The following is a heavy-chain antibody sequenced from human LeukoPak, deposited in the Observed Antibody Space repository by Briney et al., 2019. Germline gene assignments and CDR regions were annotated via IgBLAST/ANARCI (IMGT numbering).Heavy chain of an antibody. CDR3: ARQFAY. J-gene: IGHJ4*02. Sequence: SETLSLTCTVSGGSVSSGNYDWNWIRQPPGKALEWFGCIYYSGSTNYNPSLKSRVSISVDTSKNQFSLNLYSVTAADTAVYYCARQFAYWGQGTLVTVSS. CDR2: IYYSGST. CDR1: GGSVSSGNYD. V-gene: IGHV4-61*01.